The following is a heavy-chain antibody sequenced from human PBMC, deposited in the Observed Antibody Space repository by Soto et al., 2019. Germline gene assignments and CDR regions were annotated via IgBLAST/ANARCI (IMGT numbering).Heavy chain of an antibody. V-gene: IGHV3-48*02. CDR3: ARVIVGTGAHAFDI. CDR2: ISSSSSTI. Sequence: GGSLRLSCAASGFTFSSYSMNWVRQAPGKGLEWVSYISSSSSTIYYADSVKGRFTISRDNAKNSLYLQMNSLRDEDTAVYYCARVIVGTGAHAFDIWGQGTMVTVSS. D-gene: IGHD1-26*01. CDR1: GFTFSSYS. J-gene: IGHJ3*02.